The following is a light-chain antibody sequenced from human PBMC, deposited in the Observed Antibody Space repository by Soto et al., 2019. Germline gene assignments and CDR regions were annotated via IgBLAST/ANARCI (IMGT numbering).Light chain of an antibody. CDR1: QSVSSY. V-gene: IGKV3-11*01. CDR3: QQRSNWPLT. J-gene: IGKJ4*01. Sequence: EIVLIQSPATLSLSPGERATLSCRASQSVSSYLAWYQQKPGQAPRLLIYDASNRATGIPARFSGSGSGTDFTLTIISLEPEDFAVYYCQQRSNWPLTFGGGTKVDIK. CDR2: DAS.